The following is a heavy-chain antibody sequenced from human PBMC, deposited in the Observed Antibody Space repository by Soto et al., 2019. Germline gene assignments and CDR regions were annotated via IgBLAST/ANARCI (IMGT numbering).Heavy chain of an antibody. CDR2: INHSGST. V-gene: IGHV4-34*01. CDR3: ARIDGYNHYGMDV. J-gene: IGHJ6*02. Sequence: SETLSLTCAVYGGSFSGYYWSWIRQPPGKGLEWIGEINHSGSTNYNPSLKSRVTISVDTSKNQFSLKLSSVTAADTAVYYCARIDGYNHYGMDVWGQGTTVTVSS. CDR1: GGSFSGYY.